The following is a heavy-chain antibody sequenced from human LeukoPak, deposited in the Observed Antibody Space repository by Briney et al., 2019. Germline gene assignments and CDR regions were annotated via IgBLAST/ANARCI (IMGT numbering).Heavy chain of an antibody. V-gene: IGHV3-23*01. CDR2: ISGSDDST. CDR3: ASGNVAY. CDR1: GFIFSNYA. J-gene: IGHJ4*02. D-gene: IGHD4-23*01. Sequence: GGSLRLSCAASGFIFSNYAMSWVRQAPGKGLEWVSTISGSDDSTYYADSVKGRFTISRDNSRNTLYLQMNSLRVEDTAVYYCASGNVAYWGQGTLVTVTS.